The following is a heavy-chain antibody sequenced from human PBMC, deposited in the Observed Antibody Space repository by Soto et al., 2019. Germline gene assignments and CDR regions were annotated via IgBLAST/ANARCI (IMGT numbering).Heavy chain of an antibody. Sequence: QLQLQESGPGLVKPSETLSLTCNVSGGSISSSSYYWGWIRQPPGKGLEWIGSIYYSGSTYYNPSLKRRVTISVDTSKNQFSLKLSSVSAADTAVYYCARRPLLYYGSGREGNDPWGQGTLVTVSS. D-gene: IGHD3-10*01. CDR2: IYYSGST. J-gene: IGHJ5*02. CDR1: GGSISSSSYY. CDR3: ARRPLLYYGSGREGNDP. V-gene: IGHV4-39*01.